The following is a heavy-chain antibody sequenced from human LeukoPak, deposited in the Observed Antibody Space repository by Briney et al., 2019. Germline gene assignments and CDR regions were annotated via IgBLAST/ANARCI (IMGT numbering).Heavy chain of an antibody. Sequence: ASVKVSCKASGYTFTSYPMHWVRQAPGQRLEWMGWINAGNGNTKYSQKFQGRVTITRDTSASTAYMELSSLRSEDTAVYYCARDHAGYCSSTSCYYYYMDVWGKGTTVTVSS. D-gene: IGHD2-2*01. CDR2: INAGNGNT. V-gene: IGHV1-3*01. J-gene: IGHJ6*03. CDR1: GYTFTSYP. CDR3: ARDHAGYCSSTSCYYYYMDV.